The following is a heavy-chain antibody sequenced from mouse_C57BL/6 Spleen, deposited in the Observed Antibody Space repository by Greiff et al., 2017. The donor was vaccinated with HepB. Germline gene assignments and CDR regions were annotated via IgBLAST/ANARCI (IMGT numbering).Heavy chain of an antibody. CDR1: GYTFTSYW. D-gene: IGHD2-4*01. CDR3: ARYGYDYDGDWFAY. V-gene: IGHV1-64*01. CDR2: IHPNSGST. Sequence: QVQLKQPGAELVKPGASVKLSCKASGYTFTSYWMHWVKQRPGQGLEWIGMIHPNSGSTNYNEKFKSKSTLTVDKSSSTAYMQLSSLTSEDSAVYYCARYGYDYDGDWFAYWGQVTLVTVSA. J-gene: IGHJ3*01.